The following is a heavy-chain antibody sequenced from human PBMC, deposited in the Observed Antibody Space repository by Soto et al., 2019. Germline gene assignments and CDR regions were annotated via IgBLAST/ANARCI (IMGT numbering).Heavy chain of an antibody. V-gene: IGHV1-69*12. J-gene: IGHJ4*02. Sequence: QVQLVQSGAEVKKPGSSVKVSCKASGGTFSSHAISWVRQAPGQGLEWMGGIIPIFGTANYAQKFQGRVTITADESTSTAYMELSSLRSEDTAVYYCARGGLGYCSGGSCSVFDYWGQGTLVTVSS. CDR2: IIPIFGTA. CDR1: GGTFSSHA. CDR3: ARGGLGYCSGGSCSVFDY. D-gene: IGHD2-15*01.